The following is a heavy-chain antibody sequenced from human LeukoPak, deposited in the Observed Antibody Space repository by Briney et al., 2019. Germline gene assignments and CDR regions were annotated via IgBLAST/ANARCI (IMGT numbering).Heavy chain of an antibody. J-gene: IGHJ3*02. V-gene: IGHV4-4*02. CDR3: ARLSSGATYAFDI. CDR1: SGSIFSSNW. CDR2: IFHSGST. D-gene: IGHD1-26*01. Sequence: PSGTLSLTCAVSSGSIFSSNWWSWVRQPPGKGLEWIGQIFHSGSTSYSPSLKSRVTISVDKSKNQFSLKLSSVTAADTAVYYCARLSSGATYAFDIWGQGTMVTVSS.